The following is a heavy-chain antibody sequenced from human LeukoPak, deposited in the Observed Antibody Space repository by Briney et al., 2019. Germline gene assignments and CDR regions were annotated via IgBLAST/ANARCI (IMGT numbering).Heavy chain of an antibody. CDR2: INHSGST. V-gene: IGHV4-34*01. Sequence: SETLSLTCAVSGGSFSGYYWSWIRQPPGKGLEWIGEINHSGSTNYNPSLKSRVTISVETSKNQFSLKLSAVTAADTAVYYCARVALVVVVVAGLPYYYYYMDVWGKGTTVTVSS. CDR3: ARVALVVVVVAGLPYYYYYMDV. J-gene: IGHJ6*03. D-gene: IGHD2-15*01. CDR1: GGSFSGYY.